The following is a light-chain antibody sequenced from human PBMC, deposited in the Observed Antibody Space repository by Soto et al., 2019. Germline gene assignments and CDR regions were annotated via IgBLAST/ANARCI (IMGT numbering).Light chain of an antibody. V-gene: IGKV3-11*01. J-gene: IGKJ5*01. CDR3: QQRSNWQIT. CDR1: QNVSTY. Sequence: ETVLTQSPATLSLSPGESATLSCRASQNVSTYLAWYQQKPGQAPRLLIYDASNRVTGIPARFRGSGSGTDFTLTISSLEPDDFAVYYCQQRSNWQITFGQGTRLEI. CDR2: DAS.